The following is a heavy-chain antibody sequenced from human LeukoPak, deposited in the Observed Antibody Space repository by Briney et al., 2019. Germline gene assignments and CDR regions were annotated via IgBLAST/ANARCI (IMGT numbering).Heavy chain of an antibody. Sequence: PGGSLRLSCAASGFTFSHYGVHWVRQAPGKGLEWVAVISYDGSNKYYADSVKGRFTISRDNSKNTVFLQMNSLRAEDTALYYCARGDYYDSSGYYQNDYWGQGTLVTVSS. D-gene: IGHD3-22*01. V-gene: IGHV3-30*03. CDR1: GFTFSHYG. CDR2: ISYDGSNK. CDR3: ARGDYYDSSGYYQNDY. J-gene: IGHJ4*02.